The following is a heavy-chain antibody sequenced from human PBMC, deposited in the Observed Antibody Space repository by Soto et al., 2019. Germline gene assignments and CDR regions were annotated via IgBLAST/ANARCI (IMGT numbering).Heavy chain of an antibody. CDR3: AKGGGSARDFDY. V-gene: IGHV3-30*18. Sequence: GGSLRLSCTGSGFTFGNYGMHWVRQAPGEGLEWVASTSYDGNNKYYADSLKGRFTISRDNSKKMVYLQMTSLGPEDTAVYYCAKGGGSARDFDYWGQGALVTVSS. J-gene: IGHJ4*02. CDR1: GFTFGNYG. D-gene: IGHD1-26*01. CDR2: TSYDGNNK.